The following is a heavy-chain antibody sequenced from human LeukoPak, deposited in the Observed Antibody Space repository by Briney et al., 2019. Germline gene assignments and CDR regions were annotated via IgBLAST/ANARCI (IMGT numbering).Heavy chain of an antibody. CDR3: ARADYGDYLFDY. CDR2: IYSGGST. Sequence: GGSLRLSCVASGFTVSSNDMSWVRQSPGKGLEWVSVIYSGGSTYYADSVKGRFTISRDSSKNTLYLQMNSLRAEDTAVYYCARADYGDYLFDYWGQGTLVTVSS. J-gene: IGHJ4*02. D-gene: IGHD4-17*01. CDR1: GFTVSSND. V-gene: IGHV3-66*01.